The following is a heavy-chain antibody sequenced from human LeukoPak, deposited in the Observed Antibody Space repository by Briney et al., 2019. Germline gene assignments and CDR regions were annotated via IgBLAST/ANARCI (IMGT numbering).Heavy chain of an antibody. CDR3: ARDRIAARPGDY. CDR2: ISSSSTI. V-gene: IGHV3-48*01. J-gene: IGHJ4*02. D-gene: IGHD6-6*01. Sequence: GGSLRLSCAASGFTSSSYSMNWVRQAPGKGLEWVSYISSSSTIYYADSVKGRFTISRDNAKNSLYLQMNSLRAEDTAVYYCARDRIAARPGDYWGQGTLVTDSS. CDR1: GFTSSSYS.